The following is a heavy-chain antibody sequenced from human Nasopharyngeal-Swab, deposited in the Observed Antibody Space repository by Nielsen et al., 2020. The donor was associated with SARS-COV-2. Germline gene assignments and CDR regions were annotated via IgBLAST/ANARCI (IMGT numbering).Heavy chain of an antibody. CDR1: GFSFSTYT. D-gene: IGHD2-2*01. CDR2: ISSDSGAK. CDR3: ARDCDTATCYRSAADT. J-gene: IGHJ5*01. Sequence: GESLKISCAASGFSFSTYTMNWVRQAPGKGLEWLSSISSDSGAKYHADSVKGRFTISRDNAENTLYLQMNTLSAEDTGVYYCARDCDTATCYRSAADTWGQGTLVTVSS. V-gene: IGHV3-21*01.